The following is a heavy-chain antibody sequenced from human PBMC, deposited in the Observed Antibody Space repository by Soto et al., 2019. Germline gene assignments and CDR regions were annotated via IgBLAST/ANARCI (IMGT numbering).Heavy chain of an antibody. CDR2: MYYSGST. V-gene: IGHV4-31*03. CDR3: ARGYRQSGYSSSWVFDY. D-gene: IGHD6-13*01. Sequence: QVQLRESGPGLVKPSQTLSLTCTVSGGSINGGGYYWTWIRHPPGKGRGGFGYMYYSGSTYYNPFLRSRVIISADTSENHFSLKLSSVTAADTAVYFCARGYRQSGYSSSWVFDYWGQGTLVNVSS. J-gene: IGHJ4*02. CDR1: GGSINGGGYY.